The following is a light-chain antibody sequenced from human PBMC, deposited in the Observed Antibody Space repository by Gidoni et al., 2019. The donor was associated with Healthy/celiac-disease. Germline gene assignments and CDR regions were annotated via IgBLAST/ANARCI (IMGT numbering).Light chain of an antibody. CDR3: NSRDSSGNHLEV. V-gene: IGLV3-19*01. J-gene: IGLJ1*01. Sequence: IPDRFSGSSSGNTASLTITGAQAEGEADYYCNSRDSSGNHLEVFGTGTKVTVL.